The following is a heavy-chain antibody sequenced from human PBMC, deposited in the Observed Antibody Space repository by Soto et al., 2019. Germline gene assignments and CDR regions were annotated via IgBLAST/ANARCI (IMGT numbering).Heavy chain of an antibody. Sequence: QITLKESGPTVVKPTETLTLTCTFSGFSLTTSGVGVGWVRQSPGKAPEWLALIYWDDDKRSSTSLNSRLIITNDTSKNQVVLTMANVDPADTATYYCAHRVLRTVFGLVTTTAIYFDFWGPGTPVVVSS. CDR2: IYWDDDK. CDR3: AHRVLRTVFGLVTTTAIYFDF. J-gene: IGHJ4*02. D-gene: IGHD3-3*01. V-gene: IGHV2-5*02. CDR1: GFSLTTSGVG.